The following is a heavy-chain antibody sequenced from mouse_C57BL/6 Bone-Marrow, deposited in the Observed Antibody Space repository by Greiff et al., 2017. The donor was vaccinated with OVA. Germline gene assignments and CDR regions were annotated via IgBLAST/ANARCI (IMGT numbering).Heavy chain of an antibody. V-gene: IGHV5-17*01. CDR2: ISSGSSTI. Sequence: EVQLQQSGGGLVKPGGSLKLSCAASGFTFSDYGMHWVRQAPEKGLEWVAYISSGSSTIYYADTVKGRFTISRDNAKNTLFLQMTSLRSEDTAMYYCARDDGYFAWFAYWGQGTLVTVSA. D-gene: IGHD2-3*01. CDR3: ARDDGYFAWFAY. CDR1: GFTFSDYG. J-gene: IGHJ3*01.